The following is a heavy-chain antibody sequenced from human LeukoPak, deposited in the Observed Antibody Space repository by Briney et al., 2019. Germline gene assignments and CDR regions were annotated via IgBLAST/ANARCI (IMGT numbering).Heavy chain of an antibody. Sequence: ASVKVSCKASGYTFTSYGISWVRQAPGQGLEWMGWISAYNGNTNYAQKLQGRVTMTTDTSTSTAYMELRSLRSDDTAVYYCARDAYRGGSTTVTPRADYWGQGTLVTISS. CDR1: GYTFTSYG. D-gene: IGHD4-17*01. CDR3: ARDAYRGGSTTVTPRADY. J-gene: IGHJ4*02. V-gene: IGHV1-18*01. CDR2: ISAYNGNT.